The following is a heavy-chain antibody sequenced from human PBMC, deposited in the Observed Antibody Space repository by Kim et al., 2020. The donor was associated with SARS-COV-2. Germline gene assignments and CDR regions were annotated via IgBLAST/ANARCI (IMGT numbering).Heavy chain of an antibody. CDR3: YKVVIMDGYIYFYYYGMDV. D-gene: IGHD2-21*01. V-gene: IGHV3-23*01. CDR2: ISGNGVNK. J-gene: IGHJ6*02. CDR1: GFTFDTYA. Sequence: GGSLRLSCVGSGFTFDTYAMSWVRKAPGKGLEWISVISGNGVNKFYADSVSGRFTISRDNTKNTEFLQMHSLRDEDTALYYCYKVVIMDGYIYFYYYGMDVWGQGAAVTVSS.